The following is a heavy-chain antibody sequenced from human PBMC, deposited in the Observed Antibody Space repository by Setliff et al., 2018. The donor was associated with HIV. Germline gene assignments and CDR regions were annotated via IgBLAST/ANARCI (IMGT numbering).Heavy chain of an antibody. CDR1: GGSFSGYY. V-gene: IGHV4-34*01. CDR3: ARHVVVFGVVIIVDYYMDV. Sequence: SETLSLTCAVYGGSFSGYYWSWIRQPPGKGLEWIGSIYYSGNTYYNPSLKSRVTISVDTSKNQFSLKLSSVTAADTAVYYCARHVVVFGVVIIVDYYMDVWGKGTTVTVSS. J-gene: IGHJ6*03. CDR2: IYYSGNT. D-gene: IGHD3-3*01.